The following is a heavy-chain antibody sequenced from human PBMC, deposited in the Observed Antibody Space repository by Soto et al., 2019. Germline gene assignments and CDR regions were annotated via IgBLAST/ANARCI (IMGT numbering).Heavy chain of an antibody. V-gene: IGHV4-31*03. CDR2: IYYSGST. D-gene: IGHD3-10*01. CDR1: GGSISSGGYY. CDR3: ARDPLYGSGSPNYGMDV. J-gene: IGHJ6*02. Sequence: ILSLTCTVSGGSISSGGYYWSWIRKHPGKGLEWIGYIYYSGSTYYNPSLKSRVTISVDTSKNQFSLKLSSVTAADTAVYYCARDPLYGSGSPNYGMDVWGQGTTVTVSS.